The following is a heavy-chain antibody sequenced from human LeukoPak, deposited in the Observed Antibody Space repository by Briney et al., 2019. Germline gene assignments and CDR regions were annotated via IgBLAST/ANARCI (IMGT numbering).Heavy chain of an antibody. CDR2: IKPSGSYT. CDR3: AIRFSRGSGSAIDY. CDR1: GYTFTNYY. D-gene: IGHD3-10*01. Sequence: ASVKVSCKPSGYTFTNYYIHWVRQAPGQGLEWMGVIKPSGSYTNYAQRFQGRVTMTRDTSTSTVYMELSSLRSEDTAVYYCAIRFSRGSGSAIDYWGQGTLVTVSS. J-gene: IGHJ4*02. V-gene: IGHV1-46*01.